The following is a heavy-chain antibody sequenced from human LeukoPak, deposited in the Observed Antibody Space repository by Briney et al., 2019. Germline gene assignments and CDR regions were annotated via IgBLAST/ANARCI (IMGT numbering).Heavy chain of an antibody. CDR2: ISYDGSNK. CDR1: GFTFSSYG. V-gene: IGHV3-30*18. J-gene: IGHJ4*02. Sequence: GGSLRLSFAASGFTFSSYGMHWVRPAPGKGLEWVAVISYDGSNKYYADSVKGRFTISRDNSKNTLYLQMNSLRAEDTAVYYCAKDYHSSGWYFDYWGQGTLVTVSS. D-gene: IGHD6-19*01. CDR3: AKDYHSSGWYFDY.